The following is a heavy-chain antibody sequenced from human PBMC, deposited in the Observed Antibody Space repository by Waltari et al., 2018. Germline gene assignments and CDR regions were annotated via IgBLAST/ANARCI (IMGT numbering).Heavy chain of an antibody. D-gene: IGHD2-15*01. CDR1: RFLFSSYW. J-gene: IGHJ4*02. CDR2: MNTEGSII. Sequence: EVQLVESGGGLVQPGGSLRLSCAASRFLFSSYWMHWVRQVPGKGLMWVAHMNTEGSIINYADSVKGRFTISRDNAKSTLYLQMNSLRAEDTAIYYCVRGLRGGNDYWGQGTLVTVSS. V-gene: IGHV3-74*01. CDR3: VRGLRGGNDY.